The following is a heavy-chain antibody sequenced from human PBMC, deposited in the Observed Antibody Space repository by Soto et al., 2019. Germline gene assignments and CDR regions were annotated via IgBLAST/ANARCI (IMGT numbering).Heavy chain of an antibody. CDR1: GGSISSGGYY. CDR2: IYYSGST. V-gene: IGHV4-31*03. CDR3: ARDPLDYVDYEFPN. Sequence: QVQLQESGPGLVKPSQTLSLTCTVSGGSISSGGYYWSWIRQHPGKGLEWLGYIYYSGSTYYNPSLKSRGTISVDTSKNQFSLKLSSVTAADTAVYYCARDPLDYVDYEFPNWGQGTLVTVSS. D-gene: IGHD4-17*01. J-gene: IGHJ4*02.